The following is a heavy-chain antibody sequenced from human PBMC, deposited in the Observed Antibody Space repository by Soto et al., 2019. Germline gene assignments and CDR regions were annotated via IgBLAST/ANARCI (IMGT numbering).Heavy chain of an antibody. D-gene: IGHD6-19*01. CDR3: ERVWDRGGSGRGWYYGWFDA. V-gene: IGHV5-51*01. CDR1: GYSFTSYW. J-gene: IGHJ5*01. Sequence: GESLKISCKGSGYSFTSYWIGWVRQMPGKGLEWMGIIYPGDSDTRYSPSFQGQVTISADKSISTAYLQWSSLKASDTAMYYCERVWDRGGSGRGWYYGWFDAWGQGTPVTVSS. CDR2: IYPGDSDT.